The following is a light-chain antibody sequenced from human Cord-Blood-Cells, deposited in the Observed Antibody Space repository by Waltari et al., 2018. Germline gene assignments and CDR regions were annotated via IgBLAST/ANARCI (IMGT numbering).Light chain of an antibody. CDR3: SSYTSSSTYV. CDR1: RSDVGGYNY. CDR2: EVS. Sequence: QSALTQPASVSGSPGQSITISCTGTRSDVGGYNYVSWYQQHPGKAPKLMFYEVSNRPSGFSNRFSCSKSGSTASLTSSGRQAEDEADYYCSSYTSSSTYVFGTGTKVTVL. V-gene: IGLV2-14*01. J-gene: IGLJ1*01.